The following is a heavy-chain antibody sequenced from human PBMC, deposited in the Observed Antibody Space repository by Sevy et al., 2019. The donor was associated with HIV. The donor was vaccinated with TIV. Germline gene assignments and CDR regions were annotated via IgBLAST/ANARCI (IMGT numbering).Heavy chain of an antibody. J-gene: IGHJ4*02. CDR2: IKQDAGRK. CDR3: ARDDGNYYFHY. V-gene: IGHV3-7*01. D-gene: IGHD1-7*01. Sequence: GGSLRLSCAASGFTFSKYWMGWVRQAPGKGLEWVANIKQDAGRKYYVDSVKGGFTISRDNAKNSLYLQMNSLRAEDMAVYFCARDDGNYYFHYWGQGTLVTVSS. CDR1: GFTFSKYW.